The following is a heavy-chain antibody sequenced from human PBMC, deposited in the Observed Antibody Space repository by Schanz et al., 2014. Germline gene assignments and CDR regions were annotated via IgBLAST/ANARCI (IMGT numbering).Heavy chain of an antibody. CDR1: GFTFSKYG. CDR2: IWYDGSNK. Sequence: VQLVESGGGVVQPGRSLRLSCAASGFTFSKYGMHWVRQAPGKGLEWVAVIWYDGSNKDYADSVKGRFTISRDNSKNMLYLQMNSLRGEDTAIYYCAKDMARGGYNWVFDSWGQGTLVTVSS. V-gene: IGHV3-33*06. J-gene: IGHJ4*02. CDR3: AKDMARGGYNWVFDS. D-gene: IGHD5-12*01.